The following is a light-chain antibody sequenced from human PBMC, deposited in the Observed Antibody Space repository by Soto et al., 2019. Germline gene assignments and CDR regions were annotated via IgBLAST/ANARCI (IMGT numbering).Light chain of an antibody. V-gene: IGKV3-15*01. J-gene: IGKJ5*01. CDR1: QSVNSN. Sequence: EIVVTQFPTTPSVSPGEGAPPSCRANQSVNSNLAWYRHKPGQAPRLLIYRASTRAAGLPDRFSGSGSGTEFTLTISSLQSEDFAVYYCQQYHKWPITFGQGTRLEIK. CDR3: QQYHKWPIT. CDR2: RAS.